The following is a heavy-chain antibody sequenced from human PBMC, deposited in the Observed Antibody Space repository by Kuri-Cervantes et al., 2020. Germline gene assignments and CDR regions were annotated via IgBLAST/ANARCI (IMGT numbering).Heavy chain of an antibody. CDR1: GFTFSNYA. CDR2: ISGSGGTT. D-gene: IGHD4-17*01. Sequence: GESLKISCAASGFTFSNYAMIWVRQAPGQGLEWVSIISGSGGTTYYADSVKGRFTISRDNSKNTLYLQMNSLRDEDTAIYYCAKDPNGDFMGAFDFWGQGTMVIVSS. CDR3: AKDPNGDFMGAFDF. V-gene: IGHV3-23*01. J-gene: IGHJ3*01.